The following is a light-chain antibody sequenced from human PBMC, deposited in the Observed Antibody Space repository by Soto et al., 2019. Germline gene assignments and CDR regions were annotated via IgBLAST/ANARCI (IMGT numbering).Light chain of an antibody. CDR3: QQYKSYLYT. CDR1: HSVNSH. V-gene: IGKV3-15*01. CDR2: VAS. Sequence: MMMTQSPATLSVSPGERVTLSCRTSHSVNSHVAWYQQKPGQAPRLLLYVASTRATGIPVRFSGSGSGTEFTLTISSLQPDDVATYYCQQYKSYLYTFGQGTKVDIK. J-gene: IGKJ2*01.